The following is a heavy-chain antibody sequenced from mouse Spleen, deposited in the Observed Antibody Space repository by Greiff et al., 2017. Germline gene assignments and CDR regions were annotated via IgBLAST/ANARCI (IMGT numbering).Heavy chain of an antibody. J-gene: IGHJ4*01. CDR2: INYDGSST. D-gene: IGHD1-1*01. CDR3: ARGHYYGSSYGYGYAMDY. V-gene: IGHV5-16*01. CDR1: GFTFSDYY. Sequence: EVQRVESEGGLVQPGSSMKLSCTASGFTFSDYYMAWVRQVPEKGLEWVANINYDGSSTYYLDSLKSRFIISRDNAKNILYLQMSSLKSEDTATYYCARGHYYGSSYGYGYAMDYWGQGTSVTVSS.